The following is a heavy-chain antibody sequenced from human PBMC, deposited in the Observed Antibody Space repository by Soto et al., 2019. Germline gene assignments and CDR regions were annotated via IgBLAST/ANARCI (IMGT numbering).Heavy chain of an antibody. CDR1: GFTFSDHY. CDR3: VRVRGGGTYPFDY. D-gene: IGHD3-10*01. CDR2: TRNKARSYTT. Sequence: EVQLVESGGDLVQPGGSLRLSCAASGFTFSDHYMDWVRQAPGKGLEWVGRTRNKARSYTTEYAASVNGRFTISRDDSKNSLYLQMNSLQTDDTAVYYCVRVRGGGTYPFDYWGQGTLVTVSS. V-gene: IGHV3-72*01. J-gene: IGHJ4*02.